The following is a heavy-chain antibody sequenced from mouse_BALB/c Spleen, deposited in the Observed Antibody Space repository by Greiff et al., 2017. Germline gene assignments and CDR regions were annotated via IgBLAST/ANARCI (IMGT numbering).Heavy chain of an antibody. D-gene: IGHD2-3*01. CDR3: ARFYDGDYFDY. CDR2: ISNGGGST. V-gene: IGHV5-12-2*01. CDR1: GFTFSSYT. J-gene: IGHJ2*01. Sequence: EVKLMESGGGLVQPGGSLKLSCAASGFTFSSYTMSWVRQTPEKRLEWVAYISNGGGSTYYPDTVKGRFTISRDNAKNTLYLQMSSLKSEDTAMYYCARFYDGDYFDYWGQGTTLTVSS.